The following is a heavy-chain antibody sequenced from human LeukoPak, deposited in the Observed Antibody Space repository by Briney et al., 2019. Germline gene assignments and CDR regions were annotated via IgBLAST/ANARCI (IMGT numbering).Heavy chain of an antibody. CDR3: AKQGGYDPHYGMDV. CDR1: GFTFSSYA. Sequence: SGGSLRLSCAASGFTFSSYAMSWVRQAPGKGLEWVSAISGSGGSTYYADSVKGRFTISRDNSKNTLYLQMNSLRAEDTAVYYCAKQGGYDPHYGMDVWGQGTTVTVSS. J-gene: IGHJ6*02. V-gene: IGHV3-23*01. D-gene: IGHD5-12*01. CDR2: ISGSGGST.